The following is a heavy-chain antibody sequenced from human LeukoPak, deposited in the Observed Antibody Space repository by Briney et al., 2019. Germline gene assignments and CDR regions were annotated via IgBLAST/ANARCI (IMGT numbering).Heavy chain of an antibody. CDR1: GFTFSSYG. V-gene: IGHV3-33*01. J-gene: IGHJ4*02. Sequence: PGGSLRLSCAASGFTFSSYGMHWVRQAPGKGLEWVAVIWYDGSNKYYADSVKGRFTISRDNFKNTLYLQMNSLRAEDTAVYYCARDARLYSSGWYHGYWGQGTLVTVSS. D-gene: IGHD6-19*01. CDR3: ARDARLYSSGWYHGY. CDR2: IWYDGSNK.